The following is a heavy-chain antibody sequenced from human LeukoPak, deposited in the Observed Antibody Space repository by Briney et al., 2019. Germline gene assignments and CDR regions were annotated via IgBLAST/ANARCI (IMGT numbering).Heavy chain of an antibody. CDR2: INHSGST. V-gene: IGHV4-39*07. D-gene: IGHD2-15*01. CDR1: GGSISSSSYY. J-gene: IGHJ4*02. CDR3: ARGIPYCSGGSCYSDY. Sequence: SETLSLTCTVSGGSISSSSYYWGWIRQPPGKGLEWIGEINHSGSTNYNPSLKSRVTISVDTSKNQFSLKLSSVTAADTAVYYCARGIPYCSGGSCYSDYWGQGTLVTVSS.